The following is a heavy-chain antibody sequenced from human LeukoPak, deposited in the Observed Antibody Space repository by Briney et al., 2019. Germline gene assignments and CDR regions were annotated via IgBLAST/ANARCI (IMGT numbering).Heavy chain of an antibody. V-gene: IGHV3-11*04. D-gene: IGHD3-22*01. CDR2: ISSSGSTI. Sequence: GGSLRLSCAASGFTFSDYYMSWIRQAPGKGLEWASYISSSGSTIYYADSVKGRFTISRDNAKNSLYLQMNSLRAEDTAVYYCARFPYYYDSSGYYREFDYWGQGTLVTVSS. J-gene: IGHJ4*02. CDR1: GFTFSDYY. CDR3: ARFPYYYDSSGYYREFDY.